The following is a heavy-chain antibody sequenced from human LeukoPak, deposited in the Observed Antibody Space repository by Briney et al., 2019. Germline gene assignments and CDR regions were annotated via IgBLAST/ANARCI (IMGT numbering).Heavy chain of an antibody. CDR3: ASHYSSYGDNNQYYYYMDV. Sequence: SETLSLTCTVSGGSISSYYWSWIRQPPGKGLEWIGYIYYSGSTNYNPSLKSRVTISVDTSKNQFSLKLSSVTAADTAVYYCASHYSSYGDNNQYYYYMDVWGKATTVTVYS. J-gene: IGHJ6*03. CDR2: IYYSGST. CDR1: GGSISSYY. D-gene: IGHD4-17*01. V-gene: IGHV4-59*01.